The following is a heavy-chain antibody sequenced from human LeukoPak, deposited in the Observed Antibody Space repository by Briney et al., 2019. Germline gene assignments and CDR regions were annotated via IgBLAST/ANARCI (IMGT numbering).Heavy chain of an antibody. Sequence: ASVKVSCKASGYTFTSYYMHWVRQAPGQGLEWMGIINPSGGSTSYAQKFQGRVTITADKSTSTAYMELSSLRSEDAAVYYCARLLYGSGSYHSYYYYMDVWGKGTTVTVSS. CDR3: ARLLYGSGSYHSYYYYMDV. J-gene: IGHJ6*03. CDR2: INPSGGST. CDR1: GYTFTSYY. V-gene: IGHV1-46*01. D-gene: IGHD3-10*01.